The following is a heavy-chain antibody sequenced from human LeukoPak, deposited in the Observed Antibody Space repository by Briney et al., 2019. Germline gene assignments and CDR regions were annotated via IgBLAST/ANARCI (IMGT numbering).Heavy chain of an antibody. Sequence: PGRPLRLSCAASGFTFSSYGMHWVRQAPGKGLEWVAVIWYDGSNKYYADSVEGRFTISRDNSKNTLYLQMNSLRAEDTAVYYCAKDTSSGRSTADYWGQGTLVTVSS. CDR2: IWYDGSNK. CDR1: GFTFSSYG. J-gene: IGHJ4*02. V-gene: IGHV3-33*06. D-gene: IGHD6-19*01. CDR3: AKDTSSGRSTADY.